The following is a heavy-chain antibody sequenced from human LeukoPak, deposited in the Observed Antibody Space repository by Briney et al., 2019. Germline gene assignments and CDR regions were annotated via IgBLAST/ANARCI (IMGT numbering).Heavy chain of an antibody. CDR2: INHSGST. V-gene: IGHV4-34*01. CDR1: GGSFSGYY. CDR3: ARQEEAFDI. J-gene: IGHJ3*02. Sequence: SETLSLTCAVYGGSFSGYYWSWIRQPPGKGLEWIGEINHSGSTNYNPSLKSQVTISVDTSKNQFSLKLSSVTAADTAVYYCARQEEAFDIWGQGTMVTVSS.